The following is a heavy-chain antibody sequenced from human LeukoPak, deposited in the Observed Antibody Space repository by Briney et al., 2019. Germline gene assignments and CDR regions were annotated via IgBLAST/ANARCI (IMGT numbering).Heavy chain of an antibody. V-gene: IGHV1-2*04. CDR2: INPNSGGT. J-gene: IGHJ6*04. CDR1: GYTFTGYY. D-gene: IGHD3-10*01. Sequence: ASVKVSCKASGYTFTGYYMHWVRQAPGQGLEWMGWINPNSGGTNYAQKFQGWVTMTRDTSISTAYMELSRLRSDDTAVYYCAGEVDYGSGSYSYGMVVWGKGPTVTVSS. CDR3: AGEVDYGSGSYSYGMVV.